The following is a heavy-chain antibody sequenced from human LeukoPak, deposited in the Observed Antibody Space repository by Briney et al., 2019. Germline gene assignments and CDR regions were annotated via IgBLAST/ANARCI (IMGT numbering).Heavy chain of an antibody. J-gene: IGHJ6*03. CDR1: GGTFSSYA. CDR3: ARVKARDCSSTSCYQYYNYYMDV. Sequence: GASVKVSCKASGGTFSSYAISWVRQAPGQGLEWMGGIIPIFGTANYAQKFQGRVTITADESTSTAYMELSSLRSEDTAVYYCARVKARDCSSTSCYQYYNYYMDVWGKGTTVTVSS. CDR2: IIPIFGTA. D-gene: IGHD2-2*01. V-gene: IGHV1-69*01.